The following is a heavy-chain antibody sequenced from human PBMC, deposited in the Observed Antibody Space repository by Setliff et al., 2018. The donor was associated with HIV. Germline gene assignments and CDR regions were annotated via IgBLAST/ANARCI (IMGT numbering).Heavy chain of an antibody. CDR1: GGSISSSSYY. CDR3: ARLSKSIAVAGLDY. J-gene: IGHJ4*02. CDR2: IYYSGST. D-gene: IGHD6-19*01. Sequence: SETLSLTCTVSGGSISSSSYYWGWIRQPPGKGLEWIGSIYYSGSTYYNPSLKSRVTISVDTSKSQFSLKLSSVTAADTAVYYCARLSKSIAVAGLDYWAREPWSPSPQ. V-gene: IGHV4-39*01.